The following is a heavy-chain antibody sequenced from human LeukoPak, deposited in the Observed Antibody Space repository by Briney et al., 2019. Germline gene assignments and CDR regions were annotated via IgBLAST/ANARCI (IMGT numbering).Heavy chain of an antibody. J-gene: IGHJ6*02. CDR2: IIPILGIA. Sequence: ASVKVSCKASGCTFSSYAISWVRQAPGQGLEWMGRIIPILGIANYAQKFQGSVTITADKSTSTAYMELSSLRSEDTAVYYCAKSSRPYYYYYYGMDVWGQGTTVTVSS. CDR3: AKSSRPYYYYYYGMDV. V-gene: IGHV1-69*04. D-gene: IGHD2-2*01. CDR1: GCTFSSYA.